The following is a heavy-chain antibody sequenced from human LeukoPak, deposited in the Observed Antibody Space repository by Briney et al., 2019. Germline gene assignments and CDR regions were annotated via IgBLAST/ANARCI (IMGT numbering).Heavy chain of an antibody. Sequence: GGSLRLSCAASGFTFDDYAMHWVRQAPGKGLEWVSGISWNSGSIGYADSVKGRFTISRDNAKNSLYLQMNSLRAEDTALYYCARDQKGYGSGTYYSVWGQGTTVTVSS. D-gene: IGHD3-10*01. CDR2: ISWNSGSI. V-gene: IGHV3-9*01. CDR1: GFTFDDYA. CDR3: ARDQKGYGSGTYYSV. J-gene: IGHJ6*02.